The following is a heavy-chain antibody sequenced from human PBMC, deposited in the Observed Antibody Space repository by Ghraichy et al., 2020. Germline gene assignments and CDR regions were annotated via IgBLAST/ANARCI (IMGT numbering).Heavy chain of an antibody. CDR1: GYTFTSYY. Sequence: ASVKVSCKASGYTFTSYYMHWVRQAPGQGLEWMGIINPSGGSTSYAQKFQGRVTMTRDTSTSTVYMELSSLRSEDTAVYYCARDDIVQYDSSGYYPGYWGQGTLVTVSS. D-gene: IGHD3-22*01. V-gene: IGHV1-46*01. CDR2: INPSGGST. CDR3: ARDDIVQYDSSGYYPGY. J-gene: IGHJ4*02.